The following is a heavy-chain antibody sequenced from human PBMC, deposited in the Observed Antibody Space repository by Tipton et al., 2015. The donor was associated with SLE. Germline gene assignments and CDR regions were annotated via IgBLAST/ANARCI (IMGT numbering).Heavy chain of an antibody. CDR2: IYYSGST. CDR3: ARVPPDWGGDYYMDV. D-gene: IGHD7-27*01. CDR1: GGSISSYY. J-gene: IGHJ6*03. Sequence: LRLSCTVSGGSISSYYWSWIRQPPGKGLEWIGYIYYSGSTYYNPSLKSRVTISVDTSKNQFSLKLSSVTAADTAVYYCARVPPDWGGDYYMDVWGKGTTVTVSS. V-gene: IGHV4-59*12.